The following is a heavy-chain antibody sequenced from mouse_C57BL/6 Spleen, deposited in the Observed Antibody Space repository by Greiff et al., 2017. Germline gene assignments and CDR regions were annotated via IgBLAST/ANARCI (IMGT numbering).Heavy chain of an antibody. D-gene: IGHD1-1*01. CDR2: INPNNGGT. Sequence: EVQLQESGPELVKPGASVKMSCKASGYTFTDYNMHWVKQSHGKSLEWIGYINPNNGGTSYNQKFKGKATLTVNKSSSTAYMELRSLTSEDSAVYYCARGVDYYGSSYYAMDYWGQGTSVTVSS. V-gene: IGHV1-22*01. CDR3: ARGVDYYGSSYYAMDY. J-gene: IGHJ4*01. CDR1: GYTFTDYN.